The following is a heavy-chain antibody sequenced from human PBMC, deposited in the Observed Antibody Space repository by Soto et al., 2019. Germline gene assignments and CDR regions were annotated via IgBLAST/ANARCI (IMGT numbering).Heavy chain of an antibody. CDR2: IIPIFGTA. CDR3: AILPRGYSYVVEDY. J-gene: IGHJ4*02. CDR1: GGTFSSYA. D-gene: IGHD5-18*01. V-gene: IGHV1-69*12. Sequence: QVQLVQSGAEVKKPGSSVKVSCKASGGTFSSYAISWVRQAPGQGLEWMGGIIPIFGTANYAQKFQGRVTXTADESTSKAYMELISLRSEDAAVYYCAILPRGYSYVVEDYWCQGALVTVSS.